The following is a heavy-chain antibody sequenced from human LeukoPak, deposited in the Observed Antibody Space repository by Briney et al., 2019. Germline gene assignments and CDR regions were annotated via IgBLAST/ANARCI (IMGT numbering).Heavy chain of an antibody. Sequence: GGSLRLSCAASEFAVGSNYMTWVRQAPGKGLEWVSLIYSGGSTYYADSVTGRFTISRDNSKNTLYLQMNSLRAEDTAVYYWARGPSGYHNTGGQGTLVTVSS. CDR1: EFAVGSNY. CDR2: IYSGGST. CDR3: ARGPSGYHNT. D-gene: IGHD3-22*01. V-gene: IGHV3-66*01. J-gene: IGHJ4*02.